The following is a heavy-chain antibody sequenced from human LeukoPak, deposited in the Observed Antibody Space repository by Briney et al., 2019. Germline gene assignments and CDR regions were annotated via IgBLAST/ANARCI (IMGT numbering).Heavy chain of an antibody. V-gene: IGHV4-34*01. CDR1: GGSFSGYY. CDR3: ARDGGYSYGYLWYFDL. CDR2: INHSGST. Sequence: SETLSLTCAVYGGSFSGYYWSWIRQPPGKGLEWIGEINHSGSTNYNPSLKSRVTISVDTSKNQFSLKLSSVTAADTAVYYCARDGGYSYGYLWYFDLWGRGTLVTVSS. J-gene: IGHJ2*01. D-gene: IGHD5-18*01.